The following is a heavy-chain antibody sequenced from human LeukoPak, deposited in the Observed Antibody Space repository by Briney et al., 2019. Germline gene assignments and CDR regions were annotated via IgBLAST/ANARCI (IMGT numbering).Heavy chain of an antibody. J-gene: IGHJ6*02. CDR2: ISADNTNT. V-gene: IGHV1-18*01. CDR3: ARDKSPYIMDV. CDR1: GYTFTRYG. Sequence: RASVKVSCKASGYTFTRYGISWVRQAPGQVLEWMGWISADNTNTNFAQKFRDRVIMATDTSTSTAYMEMRSLRSDDTAICYCARDKSPYIMDVWGQGTTVTVSS. D-gene: IGHD3-16*01.